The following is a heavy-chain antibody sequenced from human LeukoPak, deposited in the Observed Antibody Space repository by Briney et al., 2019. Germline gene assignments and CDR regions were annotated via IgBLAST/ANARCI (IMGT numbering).Heavy chain of an antibody. CDR1: GYSENFYG. CDR3: AAEIYSGTYGRCCSFAF. Sequence: ASVKVSCKTSGYSENFYGITWVRQVAGQGLEWMGWISAQHGQTEYAPNSQDRVTMTTDTYTNTAYMELSSLRSEDTAVYYCAAEIYSGTYGRCCSFAFWGQGTLVTVSS. CDR2: ISAQHGQT. J-gene: IGHJ4*02. D-gene: IGHD1-26*01. V-gene: IGHV1-18*01.